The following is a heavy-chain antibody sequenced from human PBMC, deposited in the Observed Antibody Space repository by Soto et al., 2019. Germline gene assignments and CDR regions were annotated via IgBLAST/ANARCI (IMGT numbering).Heavy chain of an antibody. V-gene: IGHV4-59*12. CDR2: IFSSGAT. D-gene: IGHD6-6*01. Sequence: SETLSLTCSVSGGSINSYHWNWIRQSPGKELEGIGNIFSSGATDYNPSLKSRVTISRDTSKKQFSLKLTSVTDADTAVYYCPRDRDPYSSSSSRWFDPWGQGALVTVS. CDR3: PRDRDPYSSSSSRWFDP. J-gene: IGHJ5*02. CDR1: GGSINSYH.